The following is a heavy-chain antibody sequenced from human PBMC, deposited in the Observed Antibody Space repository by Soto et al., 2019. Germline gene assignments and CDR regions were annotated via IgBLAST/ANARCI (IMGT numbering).Heavy chain of an antibody. V-gene: IGHV3-9*01. D-gene: IGHD3-3*01. CDR1: GFTFDDYA. CDR2: ISWNSGSI. CDR3: AKERRITIFGVVINRGPFDY. Sequence: GGSLRLSCAASGFTFDDYAMHWVRQAPGKGLEWVSGISWNSGSIGYADSVKGRFTISRDNAKNSLYLQMNSLRAEDTALYYCAKERRITIFGVVINRGPFDYWGQGTLVTVSS. J-gene: IGHJ4*02.